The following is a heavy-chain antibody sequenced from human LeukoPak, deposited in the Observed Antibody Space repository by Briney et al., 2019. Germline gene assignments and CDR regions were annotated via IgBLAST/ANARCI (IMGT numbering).Heavy chain of an antibody. D-gene: IGHD2-8*01. J-gene: IGHJ4*02. CDR3: AKDTSIGKYCTSGVCSPFDY. CDR1: GFTFSSYA. Sequence: GGSLRLSCAASGFTFSSYAMSWVRQAPGKGLEWVSAISGSGGSTYYADSVKGRFTISRDNSKNTLYLQMNSLRAEDTAVYYCAKDTSIGKYCTSGVCSPFDYWGQGTLVTVSS. V-gene: IGHV3-23*01. CDR2: ISGSGGST.